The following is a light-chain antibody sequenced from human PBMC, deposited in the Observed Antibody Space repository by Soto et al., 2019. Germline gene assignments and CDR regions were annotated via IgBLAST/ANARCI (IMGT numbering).Light chain of an antibody. Sequence: DIQMTQSPSTLSASVGDRVTITCRASQSISSWLAWYQQKPGKAPKLLIYDASSLESGVPSRFSGSGSGTEFTLTISSLQPDEFATYYCQQYISSRTFGQGTKVEIK. J-gene: IGKJ1*01. CDR2: DAS. CDR3: QQYISSRT. CDR1: QSISSW. V-gene: IGKV1-5*01.